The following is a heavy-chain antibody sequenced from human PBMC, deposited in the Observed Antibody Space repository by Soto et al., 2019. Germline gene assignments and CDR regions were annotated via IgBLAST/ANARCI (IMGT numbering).Heavy chain of an antibody. CDR1: GGTFSSYA. Sequence: ASVKVSCKASGGTFSSYAISWVRQAPGQGLEWMGGIIPIFGTANYAQKFQGRVTITADESTSTAYMELSSLRSEDTAVYYCARLGYYDFWSGARADYYYYYGMGVWGQGTTVTVSS. CDR3: ARLGYYDFWSGARADYYYYYGMGV. J-gene: IGHJ6*02. D-gene: IGHD3-3*01. V-gene: IGHV1-69*13. CDR2: IIPIFGTA.